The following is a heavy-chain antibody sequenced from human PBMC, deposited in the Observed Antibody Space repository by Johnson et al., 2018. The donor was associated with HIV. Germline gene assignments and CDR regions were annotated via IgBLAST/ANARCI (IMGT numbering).Heavy chain of an antibody. Sequence: VQLVESGGGLIQPGGSLRLSCAASGFTVTSTYMSWVRQAPGKGLEWVSVIYSGRNTTYVDSVKGRFTISKDNSKNTLYLQIDSLRAEDTAVYYCARSPGIGDRLWRAFDVWGQGTMVTVSS. CDR1: GFTVTSTY. D-gene: IGHD4-17*01. J-gene: IGHJ3*01. CDR3: ARSPGIGDRLWRAFDV. CDR2: IYSGRNT. V-gene: IGHV3-53*01.